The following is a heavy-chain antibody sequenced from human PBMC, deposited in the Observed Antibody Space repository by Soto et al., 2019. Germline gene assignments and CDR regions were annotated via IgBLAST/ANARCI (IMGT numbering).Heavy chain of an antibody. CDR1: GGSISSSSYY. D-gene: IGHD3-3*01. Sequence: QLQLQESGPGLVKPSETLSLTCTVSGGSISSSSYYWGWIRQPPGKGLEWIGSIYYSGSTYYNPSLKSRVTISVDTSKNQFSLKLSSVTAADTAVYYCARHGRGFLEWKYYFDYWGQGTLVTVSS. CDR3: ARHGRGFLEWKYYFDY. J-gene: IGHJ4*02. CDR2: IYYSGST. V-gene: IGHV4-39*01.